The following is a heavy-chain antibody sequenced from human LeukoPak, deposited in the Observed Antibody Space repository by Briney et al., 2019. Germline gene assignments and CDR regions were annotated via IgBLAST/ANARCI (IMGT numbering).Heavy chain of an antibody. V-gene: IGHV4-59*01. D-gene: IGHD1-26*01. CDR3: ARVGGWESKLHGVTFDY. CDR1: GGSISSNH. Sequence: PSETLSLTSTVPGGSISSNHWSSIRQTPRKGLERIGYIYYAWSTNYNHSRKSRVTMSAHTSKNQFSLKLSSVNAADTAVYFCARVGGWESKLHGVTFDYWGQGTLVSVSS. J-gene: IGHJ4*02. CDR2: IYYAWST.